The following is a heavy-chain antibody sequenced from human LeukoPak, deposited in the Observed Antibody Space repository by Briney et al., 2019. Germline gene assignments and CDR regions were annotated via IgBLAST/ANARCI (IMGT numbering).Heavy chain of an antibody. Sequence: GGSLRLSCAASGFSVSRSYMSWVRQAPGKGLDWVAVMYSGGGTDYADSVKGRFTISRDTSNNTVHLQLHSLRVEDTAVYYCAGGGVLTAYLAPDSWGQGTLVTVSS. CDR1: GFSVSRSY. V-gene: IGHV3-53*01. J-gene: IGHJ4*02. CDR2: MYSGGGT. D-gene: IGHD3-9*01. CDR3: AGGGVLTAYLAPDS.